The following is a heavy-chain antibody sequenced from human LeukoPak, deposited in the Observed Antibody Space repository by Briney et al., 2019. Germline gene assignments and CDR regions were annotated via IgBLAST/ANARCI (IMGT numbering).Heavy chain of an antibody. Sequence: PSETLSLTCAVYGGSFSDYYWTWVRQPPGKGLEWIGEIIHSGITNYNPSLKSRVTISMDTSRNQFSLKLTSVTAADTAAYYCARIRRTAVTTWDVDAFDIWGQGTMVTVAS. J-gene: IGHJ3*02. CDR1: GGSFSDYY. D-gene: IGHD4-17*01. V-gene: IGHV4-34*12. CDR3: ARIRRTAVTTWDVDAFDI. CDR2: IIHSGIT.